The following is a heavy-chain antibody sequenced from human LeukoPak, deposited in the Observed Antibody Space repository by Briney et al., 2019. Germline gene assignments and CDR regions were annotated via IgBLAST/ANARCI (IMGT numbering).Heavy chain of an antibody. CDR2: MNPNSGNT. J-gene: IGHJ6*02. CDR3: ARAAYSSGWYLGYYYGMDV. V-gene: IGHV1-8*01. CDR1: GYTFTSYD. D-gene: IGHD6-19*01. Sequence: ASVKVSCKASGYTFTSYDINWVRQATGQGLEWMGWMNPNSGNTGYAQKFQGRVTMTRNTSISTAYMELSSLRSEDTAVYYCARAAYSSGWYLGYYYGMDVWGHGTTVTVSS.